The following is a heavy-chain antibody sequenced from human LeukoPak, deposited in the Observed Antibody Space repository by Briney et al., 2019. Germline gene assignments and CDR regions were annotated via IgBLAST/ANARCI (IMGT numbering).Heavy chain of an antibody. CDR3: ARVGAVAYYYYGMDV. J-gene: IGHJ6*02. CDR1: GGSFSGYY. D-gene: IGHD6-19*01. V-gene: IGHV4-34*01. CDR2: INHSGST. Sequence: PSETLSLTCAVYGGSFSGYYWSWIRQPPGKGLEWIGEINHSGSTNYNPSLKSRVTISVDTSKNQFSLKLSSVTAADTAVYYCARVGAVAYYYYGMDVWGQGTTVTVSS.